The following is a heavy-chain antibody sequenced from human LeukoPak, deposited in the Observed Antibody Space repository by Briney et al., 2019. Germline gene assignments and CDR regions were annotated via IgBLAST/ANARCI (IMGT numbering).Heavy chain of an antibody. CDR1: GFTFSSYS. V-gene: IGHV3-48*04. D-gene: IGHD3-10*01. J-gene: IGHJ3*02. Sequence: PGGSLRLSCEASGFTFSSYSMNWVRQAPGKGLEWVSYISSSSSTIYYADSVKGRFTISRDNAKNSLYLQMNSLRAEDTAVYYCASGVGPDAFDIWGQGTMVTVSS. CDR2: ISSSSSTI. CDR3: ASGVGPDAFDI.